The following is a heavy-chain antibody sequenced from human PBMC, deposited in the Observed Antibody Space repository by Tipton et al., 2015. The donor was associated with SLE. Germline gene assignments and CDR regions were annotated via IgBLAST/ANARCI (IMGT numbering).Heavy chain of an antibody. CDR3: ARVTAVAGSFDY. V-gene: IGHV4-61*02. CDR1: GGSVSSGSYY. D-gene: IGHD6-13*01. Sequence: TLSLTCTVSGGSVSSGSYYWNWIRQPAGKGLEWIGRIHTSGSTNYNPSPKSRVTISVDTSKNQFSLKLISVTAADTAVYYCARVTAVAGSFDYWGQGTLVTVSS. CDR2: IHTSGST. J-gene: IGHJ4*02.